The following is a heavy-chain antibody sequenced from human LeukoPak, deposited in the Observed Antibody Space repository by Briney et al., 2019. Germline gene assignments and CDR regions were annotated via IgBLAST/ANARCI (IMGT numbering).Heavy chain of an antibody. J-gene: IGHJ5*02. CDR2: ISYDGSNK. CDR1: GFTFSSYA. Sequence: GRSLRLSCAASGFTFSSYAMHWVRQAPGKGLEWVAVISYDGSNKYYADSVKDRFTISRDNSKNTLFLQVNSLRAEDTAVYYCARDFESTKQWLVSFGWFDPWGQGTLVTVSS. D-gene: IGHD6-19*01. V-gene: IGHV3-30-3*01. CDR3: ARDFESTKQWLVSFGWFDP.